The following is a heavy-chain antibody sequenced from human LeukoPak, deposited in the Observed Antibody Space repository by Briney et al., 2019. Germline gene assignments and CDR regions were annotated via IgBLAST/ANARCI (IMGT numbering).Heavy chain of an antibody. J-gene: IGHJ3*02. Sequence: SETLSLTCTVSGGSISSGSYYWSWIRQPAGKGLGWIGRIYTSGSTNYNPSLKSRVTISVDTSKNQFSLKLSSVTAADTAVYYCARANGSHRDAFDIWGQGTMVTVSS. V-gene: IGHV4-61*02. CDR1: GGSISSGSYY. D-gene: IGHD1-26*01. CDR3: ARANGSHRDAFDI. CDR2: IYTSGST.